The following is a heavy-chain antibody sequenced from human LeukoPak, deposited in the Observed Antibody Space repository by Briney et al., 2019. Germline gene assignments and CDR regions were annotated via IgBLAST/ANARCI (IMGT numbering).Heavy chain of an antibody. CDR2: IYYSGST. V-gene: IGHV4-59*01. D-gene: IGHD1-26*01. Sequence: SETLSLTCTVSGGSISSYYWSWIRQPPGKGLEWIGYIYYSGSTNYNPSLKSRVTISVDTSKNQFSLKLSSVTAADTAVYYCARGPSAVGAFEYFDYWGQGTLVTVSS. CDR3: ARGPSAVGAFEYFDY. J-gene: IGHJ4*02. CDR1: GGSISSYY.